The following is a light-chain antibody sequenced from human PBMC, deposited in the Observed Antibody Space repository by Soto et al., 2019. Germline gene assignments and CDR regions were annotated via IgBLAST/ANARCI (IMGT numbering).Light chain of an antibody. J-gene: IGKJ2*01. CDR1: QSVSRSY. V-gene: IGKV3-20*01. Sequence: EIVLTQSPGTLSLSPGERATLSCRASQSVSRSYLAWYQQRPGQAPRLLIYGASSRATGIPDRFSGSGSQTDFTLTISRLEPEDFAVYYCQQYSISPYTFGQGTKLAIK. CDR3: QQYSISPYT. CDR2: GAS.